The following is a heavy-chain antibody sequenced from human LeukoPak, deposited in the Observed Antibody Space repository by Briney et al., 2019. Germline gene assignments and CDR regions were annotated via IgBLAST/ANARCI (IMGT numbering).Heavy chain of an antibody. CDR1: GYTFTNYD. D-gene: IGHD3-10*01. Sequence: ASVKVSCKASGYTFTNYDINWVRQATGQGLEWMGWMHPSNGDTGYAQKFQGRVAMTRNTSTTTAYMELSSLRSDDTAVYYCARRVRGVVIFSRAQGSFDLWGQGTLVTVSS. J-gene: IGHJ3*01. V-gene: IGHV1-8*01. CDR2: MHPSNGDT. CDR3: ARRVRGVVIFSRAQGSFDL.